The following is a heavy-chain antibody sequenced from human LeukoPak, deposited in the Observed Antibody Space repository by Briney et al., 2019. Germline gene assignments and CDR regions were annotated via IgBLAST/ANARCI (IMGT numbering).Heavy chain of an antibody. CDR3: AKDDREGYSYGHNFED. CDR2: NSGSGNSI. D-gene: IGHD5-18*01. CDR1: GFTFNRYC. J-gene: IGHJ4*02. Sequence: GGSLRLSCAASGFTFNRYCMSWVRQAPGKGLEWVSANSGSGNSIYYADSVKGRFTVSRDNSENTLYLQMNSLRAEDTAVYYCAKDDREGYSYGHNFEDWGQGTLVTVSS. V-gene: IGHV3-23*01.